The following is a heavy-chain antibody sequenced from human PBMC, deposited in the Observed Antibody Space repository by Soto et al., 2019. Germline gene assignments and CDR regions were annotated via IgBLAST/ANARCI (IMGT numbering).Heavy chain of an antibody. V-gene: IGHV6-1*01. Sequence: PSQTLSLTCAISGDSVSSNSAAWNWIRQSPSRGLEWLGRTYYRSKWYNDYAVSVKSRITINPDTSKNQFSLQLNSVTPEDTAVYYCARDLPNYYDSSGYPETHDAFDIWGQGTMVTVSS. CDR2: TYYRSKWYN. D-gene: IGHD3-22*01. J-gene: IGHJ3*02. CDR1: GDSVSSNSAA. CDR3: ARDLPNYYDSSGYPETHDAFDI.